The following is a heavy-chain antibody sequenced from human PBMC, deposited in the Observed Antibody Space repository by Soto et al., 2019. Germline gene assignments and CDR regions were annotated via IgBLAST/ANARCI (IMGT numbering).Heavy chain of an antibody. V-gene: IGHV1-3*01. D-gene: IGHD2-8*02. J-gene: IGHJ5*02. CDR2: INADNGQT. CDR3: ARGEFWTRLRGVSWFDP. CDR1: GYTFARFA. Sequence: GASVKVSCKASGYTFARFAVHWVRQAPGQSLEWMGWINADNGQTKYSQNFQGRITMTRDKSANTVYLEVHSLRSQDTAFYYCARGEFWTRLRGVSWFDPWGQGTLVTVSS.